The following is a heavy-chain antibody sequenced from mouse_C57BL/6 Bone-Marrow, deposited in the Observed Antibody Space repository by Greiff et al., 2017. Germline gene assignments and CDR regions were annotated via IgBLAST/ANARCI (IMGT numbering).Heavy chain of an antibody. CDR1: GYTFTSYW. CDR3: ARWGDYDY. J-gene: IGHJ2*01. D-gene: IGHD2-4*01. Sequence: QVQLQQPGAELVKPGASVKLSCKASGYTFTSYWMQWVKQRPGQGLEWIGEIDPTDSYPNYNQKFKGKATLTVDTYSSTAYMQLSSLKSEDSAVYYCARWGDYDYWGQGTTLTVSS. V-gene: IGHV1-50*01. CDR2: IDPTDSYP.